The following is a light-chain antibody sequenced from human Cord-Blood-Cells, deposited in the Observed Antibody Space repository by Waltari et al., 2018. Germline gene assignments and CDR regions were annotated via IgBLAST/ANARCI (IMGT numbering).Light chain of an antibody. CDR2: GAS. CDR3: QQYGSSPQA. J-gene: IGKJ1*01. CDR1: QSVSSSY. V-gene: IGKV3-20*01. Sequence: ELVLTQSPGTLSLSPGERATLSCRASQSVSSSYLAWYQQKPGQAPRLLIYGASSRATGVPDRMSGSGSGADFSLTISRRVPEDVAVYYCQQYGSSPQAFGQGTKVEIK.